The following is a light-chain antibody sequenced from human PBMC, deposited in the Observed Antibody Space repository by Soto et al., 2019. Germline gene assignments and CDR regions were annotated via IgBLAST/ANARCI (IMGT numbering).Light chain of an antibody. CDR1: QSISSY. CDR3: QQSYSTPRT. J-gene: IGKJ2*01. CDR2: AAS. Sequence: DIQMTQSPSSLSASVGDRVTITCRASQSISSYLNWYQQKLGKAPKLLIYAASSLQSGVPSRFSGSGSGTDFTLTISSLQPEDFATYYSQQSYSTPRTFCQGTKMEIK. V-gene: IGKV1-39*01.